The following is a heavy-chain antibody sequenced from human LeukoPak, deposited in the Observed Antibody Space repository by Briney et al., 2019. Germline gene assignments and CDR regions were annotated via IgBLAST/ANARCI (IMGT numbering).Heavy chain of an antibody. J-gene: IGHJ4*02. CDR1: GGSISSYS. CDR2: IYYSGST. D-gene: IGHD6-19*01. Sequence: SETLSLTCTVSGGSISSYSWSWIRQPPGKGLEWIGYIYYSGSTNYNPSLKSPVTISVDTCKDQVSLKLSSVTAADTAVYYCARGGIAVAGLDYWGQGTLVTVSS. CDR3: ARGGIAVAGLDY. V-gene: IGHV4-59*01.